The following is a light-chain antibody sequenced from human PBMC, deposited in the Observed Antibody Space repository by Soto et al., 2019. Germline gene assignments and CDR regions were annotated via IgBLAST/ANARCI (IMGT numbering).Light chain of an antibody. CDR3: QQSHNWPRS. CDR1: RSVTTF. Sequence: EIVLTQSPGTLSLSPGERATLSRRASRSVTTFLAWYQQRPGQAPRLLISEASHRAAGIPARFSGSGSGTDFTLTISSLEPEDFAVYYCQQSHNWPRSFGQGTKVEIK. V-gene: IGKV3-11*01. J-gene: IGKJ1*01. CDR2: EAS.